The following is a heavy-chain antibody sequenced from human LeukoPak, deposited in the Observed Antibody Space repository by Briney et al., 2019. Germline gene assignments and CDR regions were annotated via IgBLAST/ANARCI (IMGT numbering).Heavy chain of an antibody. D-gene: IGHD5-18*01. CDR2: IIPILGIA. CDR1: GGTFSSYA. V-gene: IGHV1-69*04. J-gene: IGHJ4*02. Sequence: PGASVKVSCKASGGTFSSYAISWVRQAPGQGFEWMGRIIPILGIANYAQKFQGRVTITADKSTSTAYMELSSLRSEDTAVYYCASGPYSYYYFDYWGQGTLVTVSS. CDR3: ASGPYSYYYFDY.